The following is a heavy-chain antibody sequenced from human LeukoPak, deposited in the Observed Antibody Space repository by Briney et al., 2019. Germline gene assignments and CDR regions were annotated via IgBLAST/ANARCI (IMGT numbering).Heavy chain of an antibody. CDR1: GFTFSSYA. V-gene: IGHV3-23*01. D-gene: IGHD2-15*01. J-gene: IGHJ4*02. CDR2: ISGSGGST. Sequence: GGSLRLSCAASGFTFSSYAMSWVRQAPGKGLEWVSAISGSGGSTYYADSVKGRFTISRDNSKNTLYLQMNSLRAEDTAVYYRAKDPNPQHCSGGSCYGDYWGQGTLVTVSS. CDR3: AKDPNPQHCSGGSCYGDY.